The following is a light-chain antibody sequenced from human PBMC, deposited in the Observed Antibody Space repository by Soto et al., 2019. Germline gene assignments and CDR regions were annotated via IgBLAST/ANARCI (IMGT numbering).Light chain of an antibody. J-gene: IGKJ1*01. Sequence: DIQMIQSPSSLSASVGDRVTITCRASQSISSRLAWYQQKPGKAPKLLIYDASSLESGVPAGFSGSGSGTQFTLTISSLQPDDVATSYCQQYNSYPWTFGQGTRVEIK. V-gene: IGKV1-5*01. CDR1: QSISSR. CDR3: QQYNSYPWT. CDR2: DAS.